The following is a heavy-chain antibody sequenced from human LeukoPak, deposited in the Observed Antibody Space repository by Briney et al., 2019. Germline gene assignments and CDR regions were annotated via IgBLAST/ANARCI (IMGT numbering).Heavy chain of an antibody. J-gene: IGHJ3*02. CDR3: AKDGFAKPNAFDI. V-gene: IGHV4-39*02. D-gene: IGHD2-2*01. CDR1: GGSISSSSYY. Sequence: PSETLSLTCTVSGGSISSSSYYWGWIRQPPGTGLEWIGSIYYSGSTYYNPSLKSRVTISVDTSKNQFSLKLSSVTAADTAVYYCAKDGFAKPNAFDIWGQGTMVTVSS. CDR2: IYYSGST.